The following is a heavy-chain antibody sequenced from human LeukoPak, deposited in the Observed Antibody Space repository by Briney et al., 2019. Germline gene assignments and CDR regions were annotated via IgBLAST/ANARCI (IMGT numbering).Heavy chain of an antibody. Sequence: GGSLRLSCAASGFTFSSYAMSWVRQAPGKGLEWVSAISGSGGSTYYADSVKGRFTISRDNSKNTLYLQMNSLRVEDTAVYYCARELTMTTTGVSGFDYWGQGNQVTVSS. CDR3: ARELTMTTTGVSGFDY. V-gene: IGHV3-23*01. CDR1: GFTFSSYA. CDR2: ISGSGGST. J-gene: IGHJ4*02. D-gene: IGHD4-17*01.